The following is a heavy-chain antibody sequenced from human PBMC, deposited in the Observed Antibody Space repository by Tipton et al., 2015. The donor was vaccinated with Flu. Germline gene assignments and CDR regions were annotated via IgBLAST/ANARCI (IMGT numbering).Heavy chain of an antibody. V-gene: IGHV4-59*01. CDR2: IYYSGST. Sequence: TLSLTCTVSGGSISSYYWSWIRQPPGKGLEWIGYIYYSGSTNYNPSLKSRVTISVDTSKNQFSLKLSSVTAADTAVYYCARAPDSIVGATVFDCWGQGTLVAVSS. CDR3: ARAPDSIVGATVFDC. J-gene: IGHJ4*02. D-gene: IGHD1-26*01. CDR1: GGSISSYY.